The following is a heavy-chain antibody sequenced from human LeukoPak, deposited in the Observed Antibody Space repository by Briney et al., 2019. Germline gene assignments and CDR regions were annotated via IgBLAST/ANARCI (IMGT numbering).Heavy chain of an antibody. D-gene: IGHD5-18*01. CDR3: AKDERIQLWLPYGMDV. V-gene: IGHV3-23*01. Sequence: GGSLRLSCAASGFTFSSYAMSWVRQAPGKGLEWVSAISGSGVSTYYADSVKGRFTISRDNSKNTLYLQMNSLRAEDTALYYCAKDERIQLWLPYGMDVWGQGTTVTVSS. CDR1: GFTFSSYA. CDR2: ISGSGVST. J-gene: IGHJ6*02.